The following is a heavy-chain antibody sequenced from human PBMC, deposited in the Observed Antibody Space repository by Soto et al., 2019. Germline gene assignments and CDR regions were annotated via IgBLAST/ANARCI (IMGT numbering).Heavy chain of an antibody. J-gene: IGHJ5*02. CDR2: IIPIFGTA. Sequence: GASVKVSCKASGGTFSSYAISWVRQAPGQGLEWMGGIIPIFGTANYAQKFQGRVTITADKSTSTAYMELSSLRSEDTAVYYCARDRYYYDPNWFDPWGQGTLVTVSS. CDR3: ARDRYYYDPNWFDP. CDR1: GGTFSSYA. V-gene: IGHV1-69*06. D-gene: IGHD3-22*01.